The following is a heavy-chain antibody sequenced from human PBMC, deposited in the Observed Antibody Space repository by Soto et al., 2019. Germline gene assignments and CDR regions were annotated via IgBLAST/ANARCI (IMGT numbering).Heavy chain of an antibody. V-gene: IGHV4-39*01. CDR2: IYYSGST. J-gene: IGHJ4*02. Sequence: SETLSLTCTVSGGSISSSSYYWGWIRQPPGKGLEWIGSIYYSGSTYYNPSLKSRVTISVDTSKNQFSLKLSSVTAADTAVYYCARHVMISSSSRPFDYWGQGTLVTVSS. CDR3: ARHVMISSSSRPFDY. CDR1: GGSISSSSYY. D-gene: IGHD6-6*01.